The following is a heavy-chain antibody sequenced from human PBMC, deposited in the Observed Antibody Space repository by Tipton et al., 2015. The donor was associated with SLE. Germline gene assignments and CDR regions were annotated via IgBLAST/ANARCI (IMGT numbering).Heavy chain of an antibody. V-gene: IGHV4-34*01. Sequence: TLSLTCAVYGSLSGDFWGWIRQPPGKGLEWIGNIYYSGSPYYNPSLKSRVTISVNTSKNQFSLRLSSVTAADTAMFYCASGTLEWSHEPDYWGQGTLVTVSS. CDR2: IYYSGSP. CDR1: GSLSGDF. CDR3: ASGTLEWSHEPDY. D-gene: IGHD3-3*01. J-gene: IGHJ4*02.